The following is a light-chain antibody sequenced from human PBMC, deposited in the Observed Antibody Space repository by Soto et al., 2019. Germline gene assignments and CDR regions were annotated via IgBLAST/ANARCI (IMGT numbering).Light chain of an antibody. CDR2: GAS. J-gene: IGKJ4*01. V-gene: IGKV3-15*01. Sequence: EIVMTQSPATLSVSPGERATLSCRASQSVSSNFAWYQQKPGQAPRLVIYGASTRATGIPARFSGSGSGTEFTLTISSLQSEDFAGYYCQQYKNWPLTFGGGTKVEIK. CDR1: QSVSSN. CDR3: QQYKNWPLT.